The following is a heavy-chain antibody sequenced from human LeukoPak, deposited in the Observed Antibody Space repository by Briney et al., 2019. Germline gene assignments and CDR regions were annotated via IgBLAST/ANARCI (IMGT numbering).Heavy chain of an antibody. CDR1: GFTFSTYS. D-gene: IGHD5-18*01. J-gene: IGHJ4*02. CDR2: ISWDGGTT. Sequence: GGSLRLSCAASGFTFSTYSMNWVRQAPGKGLEWVSLISWDGGTTFYADSVKGRFTISRDNSKNSLYLQVNSLRAEDTALYYCAKDKGGYSYSSYYFDYWGQGTLVTVSS. V-gene: IGHV3-43D*03. CDR3: AKDKGGYSYSSYYFDY.